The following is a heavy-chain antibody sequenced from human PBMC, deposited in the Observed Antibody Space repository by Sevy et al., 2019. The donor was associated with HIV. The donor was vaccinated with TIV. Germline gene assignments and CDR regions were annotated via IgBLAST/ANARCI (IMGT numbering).Heavy chain of an antibody. CDR2: ISGSGGST. CDR1: GFIFNGYV. CDR3: AKASSIAAGFDY. Sequence: GVSLRLSCAASGFIFNGYVMSWVRQAPGKGLEWVSGISGSGGSTYYADSVKGRFIISRDNYKNTLYLEMNSLRAEDTAVYYCAKASSIAAGFDYWGQGTLVTVSS. V-gene: IGHV3-23*01. D-gene: IGHD6-6*01. J-gene: IGHJ4*02.